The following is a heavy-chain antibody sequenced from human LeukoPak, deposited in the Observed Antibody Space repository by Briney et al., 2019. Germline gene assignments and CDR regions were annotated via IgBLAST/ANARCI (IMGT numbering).Heavy chain of an antibody. V-gene: IGHV1-18*01. J-gene: IGHJ4*02. CDR2: ISAYSGKT. CDR1: YDRFASYG. Sequence: ASVKVSCKASYDRFASYGISWVRQAPGQGLEWMGWISAYSGKTSYAQNLRGRVTMTKDTSTTTAYMELRSLRSDDTAVYYCARGYSGYGPHDYWGQGTLVTVSS. D-gene: IGHD5-12*01. CDR3: ARGYSGYGPHDY.